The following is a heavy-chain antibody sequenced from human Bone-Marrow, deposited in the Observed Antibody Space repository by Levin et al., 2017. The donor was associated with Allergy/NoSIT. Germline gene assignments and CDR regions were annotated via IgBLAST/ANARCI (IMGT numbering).Heavy chain of an antibody. D-gene: IGHD6-25*01. CDR3: AREWAADRRGYYQFYGMDG. V-gene: IGHV3-7*01. Sequence: GGSLRLSCAASGFNFSSYSMSWVRQAPGKGLEWVAYIKQDGSETYYVDSVKGRFTISRDNAKKSLYLQMDSLRVEDTAVYFCAREWAADRRGYYQFYGMDGWGQGTTVTVSS. CDR2: IKQDGSET. CDR1: GFNFSSYS. J-gene: IGHJ6*02.